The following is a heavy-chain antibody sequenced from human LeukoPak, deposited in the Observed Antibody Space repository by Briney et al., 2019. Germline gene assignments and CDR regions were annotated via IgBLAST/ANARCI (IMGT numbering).Heavy chain of an antibody. Sequence: GGSLRLSCAASGFTFSSYAMSWVRQSPGKGLGWVSAISGGGGTTYYGYDADSVKGRFTISRDNSKNTLYLQLNSLRAEDTAVYYCAKFYDFLTGYFDYWGQGTLVTVSS. J-gene: IGHJ4*02. CDR3: AKFYDFLTGYFDY. CDR1: GFTFSSYA. D-gene: IGHD3-9*01. V-gene: IGHV3-23*01. CDR2: ISGGGGTT.